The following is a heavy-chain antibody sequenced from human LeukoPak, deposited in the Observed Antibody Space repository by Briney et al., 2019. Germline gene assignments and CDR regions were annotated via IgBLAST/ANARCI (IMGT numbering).Heavy chain of an antibody. J-gene: IGHJ4*02. Sequence: PSETLSLICTVSGASISSYYWSWIRQPPGKGLEWIGDIYYSGSTYYNPSLKSRVTISVDRSKNQFSLKLSSVTAADTAVYYCARANYGDYGASFDYWGQGTLVTVSS. CDR3: ARANYGDYGASFDY. D-gene: IGHD4-17*01. CDR2: IYYSGST. V-gene: IGHV4-59*12. CDR1: GASISSYY.